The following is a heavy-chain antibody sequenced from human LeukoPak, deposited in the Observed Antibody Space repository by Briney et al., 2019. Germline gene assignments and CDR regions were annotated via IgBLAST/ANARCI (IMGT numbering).Heavy chain of an antibody. D-gene: IGHD4-23*01. Sequence: GRSLRLSCAASGFTFSSYAMHWVRQAPGKGLEWVAVISYDRSNRYYADSVKGRFTISRDNSKNTLYLQMNSLRAEDTAVYYCARSASRWAEQGFDYWGQGTLVTVSS. CDR1: GFTFSSYA. CDR2: ISYDRSNR. CDR3: ARSASRWAEQGFDY. V-gene: IGHV3-30-3*01. J-gene: IGHJ4*02.